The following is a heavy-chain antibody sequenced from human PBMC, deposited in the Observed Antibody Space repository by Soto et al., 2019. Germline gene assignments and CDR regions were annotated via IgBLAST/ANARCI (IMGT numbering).Heavy chain of an antibody. CDR3: ARRGVSSYYSNY. CDR1: GGSISDSSYF. D-gene: IGHD2-15*01. Sequence: SETLSLTCTVSGGSISDSSYFWDWILHPPGKGLEWIGNIYYSGSTYYNLSLKSRVTISVDTSKNQFSLKLSSVTAADTAVYYCARRGVSSYYSNYWGLGTLVTVSS. J-gene: IGHJ4*02. CDR2: IYYSGST. V-gene: IGHV4-39*01.